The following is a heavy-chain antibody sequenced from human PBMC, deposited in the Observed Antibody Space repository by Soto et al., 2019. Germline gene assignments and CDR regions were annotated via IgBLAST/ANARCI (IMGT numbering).Heavy chain of an antibody. J-gene: IGHJ6*02. Sequence: AGSLRLSCVDSGCTFINYAMSWVRQAPGKRLEWVSGISGVGGSTAYADSVKGRFTISRDNSKNTVYLQMNSLRAEDTAVYFCANPYDFWSGYLYGMDVWGQGTTVTVS. D-gene: IGHD3-3*01. CDR2: ISGVGGST. V-gene: IGHV3-23*01. CDR3: ANPYDFWSGYLYGMDV. CDR1: GCTFINYA.